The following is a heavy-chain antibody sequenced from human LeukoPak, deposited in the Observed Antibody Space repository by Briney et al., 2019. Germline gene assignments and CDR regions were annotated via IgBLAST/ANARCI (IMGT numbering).Heavy chain of an antibody. Sequence: GGSLRLSCAASGFTFSTYNMNWVRQAPGKGLEWVSYISSSRGTIYYADSVKGRFTISRDNAKNSLYLQMNSLRAEDTAVYYCARDLDYAFDYWGQGTLVTVSS. V-gene: IGHV3-48*01. CDR1: GFTFSTYN. CDR3: ARDLDYAFDY. CDR2: ISSSRGTI. J-gene: IGHJ4*02. D-gene: IGHD4-17*01.